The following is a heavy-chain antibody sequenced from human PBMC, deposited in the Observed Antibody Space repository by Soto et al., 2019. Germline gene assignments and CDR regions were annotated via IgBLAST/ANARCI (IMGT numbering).Heavy chain of an antibody. CDR2: ISRSGSS. J-gene: IGHJ5*02. CDR1: GDSISSGDNS. V-gene: IGHV4-30-2*01. D-gene: IGHD2-2*01. CDR3: ARGLGYCSTTTCSEDWFDP. Sequence: SETLSLTCTVSGDSISSGDNSWSWIRQPPGQGLEWIGYISRSGSSFSNPSLRSRVTLSVDTSKNQFSLGLSTVTAADTALYYCARGLGYCSTTTCSEDWFDPWGPGTLVTVSS.